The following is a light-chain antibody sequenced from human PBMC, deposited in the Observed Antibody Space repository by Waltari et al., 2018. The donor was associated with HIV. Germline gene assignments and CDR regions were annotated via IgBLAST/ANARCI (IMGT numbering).Light chain of an antibody. CDR2: RDK. Sequence: SYELTQPPSASVSPGQTARISCSGDALPTQYAFWYKQRPGQAPVMVIYRDKERPSGIPDRFSGSSAGTTVTLTISGVQAEDEADYYCQSADSTGTYWVFGGGTKLTVL. V-gene: IGLV3-25*03. CDR3: QSADSTGTYWV. J-gene: IGLJ3*02. CDR1: ALPTQY.